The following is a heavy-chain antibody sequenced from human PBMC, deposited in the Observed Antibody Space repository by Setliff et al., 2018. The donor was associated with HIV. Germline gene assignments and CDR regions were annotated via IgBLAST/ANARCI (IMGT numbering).Heavy chain of an antibody. CDR2: ITSTSDYI. CDR3: ASARIPTGGTSTSLDF. V-gene: IGHV3-21*01. Sequence: NPSETLSLTCTASGFTFSSYSMNWVRQAPGKGLEWVSSITSTSDYIYYADSVKGRFIISRDDSKNTLFLQLSTLRPEDTAVYYCASARIPTGGTSTSLDFWGRGALVTVSS. J-gene: IGHJ4*02. D-gene: IGHD1-1*01. CDR1: GFTFSSYS.